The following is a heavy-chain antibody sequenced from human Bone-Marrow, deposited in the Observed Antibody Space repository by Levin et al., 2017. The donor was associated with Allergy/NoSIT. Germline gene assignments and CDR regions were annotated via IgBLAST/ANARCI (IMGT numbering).Heavy chain of an antibody. J-gene: IGHJ4*02. V-gene: IGHV3-15*01. D-gene: IGHD3-9*01. CDR1: GFTFSDAW. CDR2: IKSNSNGETT. CDR3: TTDASLRYFDWLFSD. Sequence: GGSLRLSCAASGFTFSDAWMNWVRQAPGKGLEWVGRIKSNSNGETTEYSASARGRFTILRDDSKNILYLEMTSLKTEDTAVYYCTTDASLRYFDWLFSDWGQGALVTVSS.